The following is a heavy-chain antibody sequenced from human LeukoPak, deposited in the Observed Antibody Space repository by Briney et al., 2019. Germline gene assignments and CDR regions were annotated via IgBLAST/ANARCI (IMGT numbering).Heavy chain of an antibody. Sequence: GGSLRLSCAASGFTFSSYSMNWVRQAPGKGLEWVSYISSSSSTIYYADSVKGRFTISRDNAKNSLYLQMNSLRAEDTAVYYCARDSKGAYCGGDCSDAFDIWGQGTMVTVSS. CDR1: GFTFSSYS. CDR2: ISSSSSTI. D-gene: IGHD2-21*02. J-gene: IGHJ3*02. V-gene: IGHV3-48*01. CDR3: ARDSKGAYCGGDCSDAFDI.